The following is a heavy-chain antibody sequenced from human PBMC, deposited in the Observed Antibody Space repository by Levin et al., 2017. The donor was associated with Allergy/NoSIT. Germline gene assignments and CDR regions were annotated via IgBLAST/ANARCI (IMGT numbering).Heavy chain of an antibody. CDR2: ISYDGTNK. D-gene: IGHD4-11*01. J-gene: IGHJ4*02. Sequence: GESLKISFAASGFTFSSYGMHWVRQAPGKGLAWVAVISYDGTNKYYADSVKGRFTISRDNSKNTLYLQMNSLRTEDTAVYYCAKRLDDYSSYGEFDYWGQGTLVTVSS. V-gene: IGHV3-30*18. CDR1: GFTFSSYG. CDR3: AKRLDDYSSYGEFDY.